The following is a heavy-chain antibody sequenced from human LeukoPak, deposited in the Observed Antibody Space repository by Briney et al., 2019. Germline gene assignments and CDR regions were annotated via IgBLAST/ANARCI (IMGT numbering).Heavy chain of an antibody. CDR1: GGSISSGGYY. Sequence: SETLSLTCTVSGGSISSGGYYWSWIRQPPGKGLEWIGYIYHSGSTYYNPSLKSRVTISVDRSKNQFSLKLSSVTAADTAVYYCARGWAQQWLPTRNWFDPWGQGTLVTVSS. D-gene: IGHD6-19*01. J-gene: IGHJ5*02. CDR2: IYHSGST. CDR3: ARGWAQQWLPTRNWFDP. V-gene: IGHV4-30-2*01.